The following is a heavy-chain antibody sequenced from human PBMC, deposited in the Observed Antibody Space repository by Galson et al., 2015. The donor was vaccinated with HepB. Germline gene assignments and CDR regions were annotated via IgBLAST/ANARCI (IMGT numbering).Heavy chain of an antibody. J-gene: IGHJ5*02. CDR3: ARDGAFVVYDFRIHNWFDP. V-gene: IGHV1-69*13. CDR1: GGTFSSYA. D-gene: IGHD3/OR15-3a*01. CDR2: IIPIFGTA. Sequence: SVKVSCKASGGTFSSYAISWVQQAPGQGLEWMGGIIPIFGTANYAQKFQGRVTITADESTSTAYMELSSLRSEDTAVYYCARDGAFVVYDFRIHNWFDPWGQGTLVTVSS.